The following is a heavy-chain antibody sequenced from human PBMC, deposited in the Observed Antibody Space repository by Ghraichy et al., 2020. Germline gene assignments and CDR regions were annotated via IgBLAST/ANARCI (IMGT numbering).Heavy chain of an antibody. CDR1: GFALSTYS. J-gene: IGHJ6*02. V-gene: IGHV3-21*01. CDR3: ARELPSPHYGMDV. Sequence: GGSLRLSCVASGFALSTYSMDWVHQAPGKGLEWVSSISSGGALIYYADSMRGRFTISRDNAKNSLYLQMNTLRAEDTAVYYCARELPSPHYGMDVWGQGTTVTVSS. CDR2: ISSGGALI. D-gene: IGHD3-10*01.